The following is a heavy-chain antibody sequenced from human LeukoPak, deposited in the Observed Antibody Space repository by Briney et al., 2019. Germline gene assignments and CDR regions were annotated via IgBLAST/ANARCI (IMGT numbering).Heavy chain of an antibody. CDR3: AKDLDGDYRLDY. V-gene: IGHV3-30*18. Sequence: GGSLRLSCAASGFTFSSYGMHWVRQAPGKGLEWVAVISYDGSNKYYGDSVKGRFTISRDNSKNTLYLQMNSLRAEDTAVYYCAKDLDGDYRLDYWGQGTLVTVSS. J-gene: IGHJ4*02. CDR2: ISYDGSNK. D-gene: IGHD4-17*01. CDR1: GFTFSSYG.